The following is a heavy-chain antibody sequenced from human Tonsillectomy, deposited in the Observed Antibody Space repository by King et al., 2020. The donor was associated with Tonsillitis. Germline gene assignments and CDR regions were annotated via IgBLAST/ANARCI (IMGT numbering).Heavy chain of an antibody. D-gene: IGHD2-21*02. J-gene: IGHJ4*02. Sequence: LQLVQSGAEVKKPGASVKVSCKASEYTFSSYHTHWVRQAPGQGLEWVGVITPGGDSTTYSQKFQGRVTMTRDTSTSTFYMELNSLRSADTAVYYCARGHFGGDLNYWGQGTLVTVSS. V-gene: IGHV1-46*03. CDR2: ITPGGDST. CDR1: EYTFSSYH. CDR3: ARGHFGGDLNY.